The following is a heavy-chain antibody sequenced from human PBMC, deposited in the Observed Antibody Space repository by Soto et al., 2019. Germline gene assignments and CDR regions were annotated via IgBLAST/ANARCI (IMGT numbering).Heavy chain of an antibody. CDR1: EFIFSTHA. J-gene: IGHJ4*02. D-gene: IGHD2-2*01. Sequence: GGSLRLSCAASEFIFSTHAMTWVRQAPGKGLEWVSSISGSGGSTYYADSVKGRFTISRDNSKNTLYLQMNSLRAEDAAVYSCAKAGYCVSTSCYFPFDYWGQGTLVTVSS. CDR2: ISGSGGST. V-gene: IGHV3-23*01. CDR3: AKAGYCVSTSCYFPFDY.